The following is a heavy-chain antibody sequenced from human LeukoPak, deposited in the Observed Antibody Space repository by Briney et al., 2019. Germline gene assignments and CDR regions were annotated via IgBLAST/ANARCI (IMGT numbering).Heavy chain of an antibody. CDR2: ISSSGGST. J-gene: IGHJ4*02. D-gene: IGHD3-22*01. CDR1: GFTFSSYA. V-gene: IGHV3-23*01. Sequence: GGSLRLSYAASGFTFSSYAMSWVRQRPGKGLECVSAISSSGGSTYYADSVKGRFTISKDNSKNTLYMEMNSLRAEDTAVYYCAKKANSGYYYAFDYWGQGTLVTVSS. CDR3: AKKANSGYYYAFDY.